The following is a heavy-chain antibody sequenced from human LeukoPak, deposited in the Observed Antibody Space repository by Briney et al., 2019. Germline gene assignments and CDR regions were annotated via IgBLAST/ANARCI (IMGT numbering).Heavy chain of an antibody. J-gene: IGHJ2*01. Sequence: SETLSLTCTVSGGSISSYYWSWIRQPPGKGLEWIGYIYYSGSTNYNPSLKSRVTISVDTSKNQFSLKLSSVTAADTAVYYCVKWLPWYFDLWGRGTLVTVSS. CDR3: VKWLPWYFDL. CDR1: GGSISSYY. CDR2: IYYSGST. V-gene: IGHV4-59*01. D-gene: IGHD3-22*01.